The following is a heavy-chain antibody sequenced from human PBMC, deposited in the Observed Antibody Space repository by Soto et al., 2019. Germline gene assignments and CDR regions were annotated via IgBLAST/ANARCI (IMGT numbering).Heavy chain of an antibody. V-gene: IGHV3-30*18. CDR1: GFTFRSSG. Sequence: SLRLSCAASGFTFRSSGMHWVRQAPGKGLEWVALISYDGSNKYYTDSVKGRFTISRDNSKNTLYLQMNTLRTEDTAVYYSPKDLTVVIPAAPSWFDPCGQGTLVTVSS. CDR3: PKDLTVVIPAAPSWFDP. J-gene: IGHJ5*02. D-gene: IGHD2-2*01. CDR2: ISYDGSNK.